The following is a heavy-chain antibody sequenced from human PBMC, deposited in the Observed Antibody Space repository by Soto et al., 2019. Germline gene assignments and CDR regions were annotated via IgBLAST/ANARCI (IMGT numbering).Heavy chain of an antibody. Sequence: KSGGSLRLCCAASGFTFSSYSMNWVRQAPGKGLEWVSSISSSSSYIYYADSVKGRFTISRDNAKNSLYLQMNSLRAEDTAVYYCARDLSDFWSGYFWFDPWGQGTLVTVSS. J-gene: IGHJ5*02. CDR3: ARDLSDFWSGYFWFDP. D-gene: IGHD3-3*01. V-gene: IGHV3-21*01. CDR1: GFTFSSYS. CDR2: ISSSSSYI.